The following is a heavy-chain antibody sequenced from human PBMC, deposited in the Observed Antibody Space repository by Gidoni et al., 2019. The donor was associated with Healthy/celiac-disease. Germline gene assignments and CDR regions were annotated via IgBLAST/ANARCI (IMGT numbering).Heavy chain of an antibody. V-gene: IGHV6-1*01. J-gene: IGHJ6*02. CDR3: ARDSTYSGSYQWIIYYYYGMDV. D-gene: IGHD1-26*01. Sequence: QVQLQQSGPGLVKPSQTLSLTCAISGASVSSNSAAWTWIRQSPSRGLEWLGRTYYRSKWYNDYAVSVKSRITINPDTSKNQFSLQLNSVTPEDTAVYYCARDSTYSGSYQWIIYYYYGMDVWGQGTTVTVSS. CDR2: TYYRSKWYN. CDR1: GASVSSNSAA.